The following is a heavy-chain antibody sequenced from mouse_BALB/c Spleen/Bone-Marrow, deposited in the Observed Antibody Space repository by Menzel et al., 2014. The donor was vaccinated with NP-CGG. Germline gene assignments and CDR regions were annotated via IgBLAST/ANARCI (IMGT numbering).Heavy chain of an antibody. V-gene: IGHV3-8*02. J-gene: IGHJ2*01. CDR3: ARSRDYYGNSLDY. Sequence: EVKLMESGPSLVKPSQTLSLTCSVTGDSITSGYWNWIRKFPGNKLEYMGYISYSGSTHYNPSLKSRISITRDTSKNQYYLQLNSVTTEDTATYYCARSRDYYGNSLDYWGQGTTLTVSS. CDR2: ISYSGST. D-gene: IGHD2-1*01. CDR1: GDSITSGY.